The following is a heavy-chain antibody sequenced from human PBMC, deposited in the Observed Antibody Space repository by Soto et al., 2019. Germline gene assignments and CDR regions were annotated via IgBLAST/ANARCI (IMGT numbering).Heavy chain of an antibody. CDR3: ARDSPPNYL. D-gene: IGHD7-27*01. V-gene: IGHV1-18*01. CDR2: INPNSGGT. CDR1: GGTFSSYA. Sequence: GASVKVSCKASGGTFSSYAISWVRQAPGQGLEWMGWINPNSGGTNYAQKLQGRVTMTTDTSTSTAYMELRSLTSDDTAAYYCARDSPPNYLWGQGTLVTVSS. J-gene: IGHJ5*02.